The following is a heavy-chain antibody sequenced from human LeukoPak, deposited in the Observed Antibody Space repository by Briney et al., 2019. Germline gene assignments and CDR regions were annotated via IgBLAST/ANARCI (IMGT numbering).Heavy chain of an antibody. J-gene: IGHJ4*02. CDR1: EFSVASNY. D-gene: IGHD6-19*01. CDR3: ARDKYSSGPGDFDY. Sequence: GGSLRLSCAASEFSVASNYMSWVRQAPGQGLEWVSVIYSGGSTNYADSVKGRFAISRDNSKNTLYLQMNSLRAEDTAVYYCARDKYSSGPGDFDYWGQGTLVTVSS. V-gene: IGHV3-53*01. CDR2: IYSGGST.